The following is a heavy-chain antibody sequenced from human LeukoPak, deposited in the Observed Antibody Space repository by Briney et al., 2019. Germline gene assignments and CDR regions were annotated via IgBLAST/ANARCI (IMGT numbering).Heavy chain of an antibody. D-gene: IGHD3-16*02. Sequence: ASVTVSCKASVYTFTSYGISWVRQAPGQELDWMGWISAYSGNTNYAQKLQGRVTMATDTSTSTAYMELRSLRSDDTAVYYCAREDYDYVWGSYRSDYWGQGTLVTVSS. CDR1: VYTFTSYG. CDR2: ISAYSGNT. J-gene: IGHJ4*02. CDR3: AREDYDYVWGSYRSDY. V-gene: IGHV1-18*01.